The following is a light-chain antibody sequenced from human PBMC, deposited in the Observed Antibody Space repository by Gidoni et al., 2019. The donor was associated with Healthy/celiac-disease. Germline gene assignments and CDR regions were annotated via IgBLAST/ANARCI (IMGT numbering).Light chain of an antibody. CDR3: QRFNNYPL. CDR2: DAS. J-gene: IGKJ4*02. V-gene: IGKV1D-13*01. CDR1: QGISSA. Sequence: AIQLTQSPSSLSASVGDRVTITCRASQGISSALAWYQQTPGKAPKLLSYDASSLESGVPSRFSGSGSGTGFTLTISSLQPEDFATYYCQRFNNYPLFGGGTKVEIK.